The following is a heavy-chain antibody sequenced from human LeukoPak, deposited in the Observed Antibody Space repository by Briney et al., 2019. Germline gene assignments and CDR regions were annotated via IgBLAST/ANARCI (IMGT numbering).Heavy chain of an antibody. Sequence: ASVKVSCKTSGYTFTNYGISWVRQAPGLGLEWMGWISAYNGNTNYAQKVQGRVTMTTDTSTSTAYMELRSLRFDDTAVYYCARDQSVRLLQTSSTYFKHVFAIWGQVSMVTVSS. J-gene: IGHJ3*02. CDR3: ARDQSVRLLQTSSTYFKHVFAI. CDR2: ISAYNGNT. CDR1: GYTFTNYG. V-gene: IGHV1-18*01. D-gene: IGHD6-13*01.